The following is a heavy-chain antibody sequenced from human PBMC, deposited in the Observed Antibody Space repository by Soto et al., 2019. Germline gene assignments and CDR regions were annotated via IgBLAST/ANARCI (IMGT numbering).Heavy chain of an antibody. J-gene: IGHJ4*02. V-gene: IGHV4-34*01. CDR2: INHIGST. CDR1: GGSFSGYY. D-gene: IGHD3-22*01. CDR3: ARHKLGYYYDY. Sequence: SETLSLTCAVYGGSFSGYYWSWIRQPPGKGLEWIGEINHIGSTNYNPSLKSRVTISVDTSKNQFSLKLSSMTAADTAVYYCARHKLGYYYDYWGQGTLVTVSS.